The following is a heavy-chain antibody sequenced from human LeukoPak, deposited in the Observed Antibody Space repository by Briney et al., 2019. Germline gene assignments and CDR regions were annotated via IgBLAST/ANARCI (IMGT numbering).Heavy chain of an antibody. V-gene: IGHV3-74*01. CDR3: ALSYDDDDPDALDI. CDR2: IGSDGSSA. Sequence: GGSLRLSCAASGFTFSTYFIHWVRQGPGKGLVWVSRIGSDGSSASSADSVKGRFTISRAKAKNSVLRQMDSLRAENTAIYSGALSYDDDDPDALDIWGEGTMGTVSS. CDR1: GFTFSTYF. D-gene: IGHD3-16*01. J-gene: IGHJ3*02.